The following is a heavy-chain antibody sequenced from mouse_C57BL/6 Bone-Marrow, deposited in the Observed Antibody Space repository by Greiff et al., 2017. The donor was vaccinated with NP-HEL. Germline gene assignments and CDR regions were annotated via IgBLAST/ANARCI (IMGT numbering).Heavy chain of an antibody. CDR2: ISDGGSYT. V-gene: IGHV5-4*01. J-gene: IGHJ3*01. CDR1: GFTFSSYA. D-gene: IGHD3-3*01. Sequence: EVQVVESGGGLVKPGGSLKLSCAASGFTFSSYAMSWVRQTPEKRLEWVATISDGGSYTYYPDNGKGRFTISIDNAKNNLYLQMSHLKSEDTAMYYCAIGGTFAYWGQGTLVTVSA. CDR3: AIGGTFAY.